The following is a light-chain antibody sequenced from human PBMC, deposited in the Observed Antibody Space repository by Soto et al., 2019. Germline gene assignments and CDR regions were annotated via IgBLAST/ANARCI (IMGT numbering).Light chain of an antibody. CDR2: GAS. CDR1: QSVSNNY. Sequence: EIVLTQSPGPLSLSPGERATLSCRASQSVSNNYLAWYPQKPGQAPRLRIYGASNRATGIPDRFSGSGSGTDFTLTISRLEPEDFAVYYCQQYGSSGTFGQGTKV. V-gene: IGKV3-20*01. CDR3: QQYGSSGT. J-gene: IGKJ1*01.